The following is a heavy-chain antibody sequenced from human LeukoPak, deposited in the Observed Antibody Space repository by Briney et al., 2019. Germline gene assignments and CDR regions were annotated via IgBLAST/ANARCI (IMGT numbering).Heavy chain of an antibody. CDR2: ISAYSGNT. V-gene: IGHV1-18*01. CDR3: ARAVPTVTETAQVDY. Sequence: GASVKVSCKASGYSFSSYSISWVRQAPGQGLEWMGWISAYSGNTNYAHKLQGRVTMTTDTSTSTAYMELSRLRSDDTAVYYCARAVPTVTETAQVDYWGQGTLVTVSS. D-gene: IGHD4-17*01. CDR1: GYSFSSYS. J-gene: IGHJ4*02.